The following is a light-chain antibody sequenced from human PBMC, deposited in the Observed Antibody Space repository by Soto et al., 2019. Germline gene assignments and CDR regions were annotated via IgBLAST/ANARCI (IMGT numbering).Light chain of an antibody. CDR2: GAS. V-gene: IGKV3-20*01. CDR3: QQYGNSRGT. J-gene: IGKJ1*01. Sequence: DIVLTQSPGTLSLSPGDRATLSCRASQSVSTSYLAWYQQKPGQAPRLLIYGASSRATGIPDRFSGSGSGTDFTLTISGLEPEDFAVYYCQQYGNSRGTFGQGTTVEIK. CDR1: QSVSTSY.